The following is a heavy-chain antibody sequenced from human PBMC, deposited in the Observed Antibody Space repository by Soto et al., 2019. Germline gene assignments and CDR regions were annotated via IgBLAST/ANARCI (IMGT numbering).Heavy chain of an antibody. CDR1: GGSISSGGYY. J-gene: IGHJ4*02. CDR2: IYYSGST. Sequence: SEPLSLTCTVSGGSISSGGYYWSWIRQHPGKGLEWIGYIYYSGSTYYNPSLKSRVTISVDTSKNQFSLKLSSVTAADTAVYYCARFLAASSSVFGFDYWGQGTLVTVSS. CDR3: ARFLAASSSVFGFDY. V-gene: IGHV4-31*03. D-gene: IGHD6-13*01.